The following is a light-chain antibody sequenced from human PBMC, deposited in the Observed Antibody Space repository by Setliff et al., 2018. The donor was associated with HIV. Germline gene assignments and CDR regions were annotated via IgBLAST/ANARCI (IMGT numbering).Light chain of an antibody. V-gene: IGLV2-14*01. CDR1: NSDVGGYNF. Sequence: QSVLTQPASVSGSPGQSITISCTGTNSDVGGYNFVSWYQQHPGKAPKVMLYEVNNRPSGVSNRFSSSKSGNAASLTISGLQAEDEADYYCTSYASSSTFVFGSGTKVTVL. J-gene: IGLJ1*01. CDR2: EVN. CDR3: TSYASSSTFV.